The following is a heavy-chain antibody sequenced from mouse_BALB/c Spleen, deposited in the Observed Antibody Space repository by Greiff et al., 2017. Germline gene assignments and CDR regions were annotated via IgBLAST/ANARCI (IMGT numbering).Heavy chain of an antibody. V-gene: IGHV1-69*02. D-gene: IGHD2-4*01. CDR1: GYTFTSYW. J-gene: IGHJ4*01. Sequence: VQLQQSGAELVKPGASVKLSCKASGYTFTSYWMHWVKQRPGQGLEWIGEIDPSDSYTNYNQKFKGKATLTVDKSSSTAYMQLSSLTSEDSAVYYCARGLRRGGYAMDYWGQGTSVTVSS. CDR3: ARGLRRGGYAMDY. CDR2: IDPSDSYT.